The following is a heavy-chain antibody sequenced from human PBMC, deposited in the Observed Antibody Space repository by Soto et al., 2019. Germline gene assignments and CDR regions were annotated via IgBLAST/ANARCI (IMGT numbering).Heavy chain of an antibody. CDR3: ARDSIPAAGTNWADNRFDP. V-gene: IGHV3-30-3*01. J-gene: IGHJ5*02. CDR2: ISYDGSNN. Sequence: QVQLVESGGGVVQPGRSLRLSCAASGFTFSNYAMHWVRQAPGRGLEWVAVISYDGSNNYYADSVKGRFTISRDNSKNTLYLPMNSLRAEDTAVYSCARDSIPAAGTNWADNRFDPWGQGTLVTVSS. CDR1: GFTFSNYA. D-gene: IGHD6-13*01.